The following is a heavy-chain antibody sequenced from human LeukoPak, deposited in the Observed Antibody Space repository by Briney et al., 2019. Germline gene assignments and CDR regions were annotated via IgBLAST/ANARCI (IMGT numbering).Heavy chain of an antibody. CDR1: GYTFTGYY. CDR2: INPNSGGT. J-gene: IGHJ4*02. Sequence: ASVKVSCKASGYTFTGYYMHWVRQAPGQGLEWMGWINPNSGGTNYAQKFQGRVTMTRDTSISTAYMELSRLRSDDTAVYYCARERLSGIAAAGTEFDYWGQGTLVTVSS. D-gene: IGHD6-13*01. V-gene: IGHV1-2*02. CDR3: ARERLSGIAAAGTEFDY.